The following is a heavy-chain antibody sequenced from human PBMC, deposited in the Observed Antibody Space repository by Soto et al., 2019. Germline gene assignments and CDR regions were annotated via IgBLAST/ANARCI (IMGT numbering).Heavy chain of an antibody. J-gene: IGHJ6*02. CDR3: ARGSRITIFFYGMDV. Sequence: PSETLSLTCTVSGGSISSGGYYWSWIRQHPGKGLEWIGYIYYSGSTYYNPSLKSRVTISVDTSKNQFSLKLSSVTAADTAVYYCARGSRITIFFYGMDVWGQGTTVTVSS. CDR1: GGSISSGGYY. CDR2: IYYSGST. V-gene: IGHV4-31*03. D-gene: IGHD3-3*01.